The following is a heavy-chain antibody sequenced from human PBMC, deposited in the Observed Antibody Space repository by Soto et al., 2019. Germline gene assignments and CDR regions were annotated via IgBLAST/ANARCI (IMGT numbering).Heavy chain of an antibody. J-gene: IGHJ6*02. CDR2: IIPILGIA. CDR3: ARELYYYDSSGSALYGMDV. V-gene: IGHV1-69*04. CDR1: GGTFNSYS. D-gene: IGHD3-22*01. Sequence: SVKVSCKASGGTFNSYSISWVRQAPGKGLEWMGRIIPILGIANYAQKFQGRVTITADKSTSTAYMELSSLRSEDTAVYYCARELYYYDSSGSALYGMDVWGQGTTVTVS.